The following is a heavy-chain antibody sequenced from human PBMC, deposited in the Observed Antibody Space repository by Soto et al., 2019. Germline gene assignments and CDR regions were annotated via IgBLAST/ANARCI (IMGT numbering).Heavy chain of an antibody. V-gene: IGHV1-3*01. CDR3: ARDSFYCGGRYCYNYSFYMDV. J-gene: IGHJ6*03. D-gene: IGHD2-21*01. Sequence: QVHLVQAGAEVRKPGASVQVSCKASGYNFSSHDIHWVRQAPGQGLEWMGWINAGNGNTRYSQKFQDRITITRDASASTAYMELSRLRSEDTAIYYCARDSFYCGGRYCYNYSFYMDVWGKGTTVTVSS. CDR1: GYNFSSHD. CDR2: INAGNGNT.